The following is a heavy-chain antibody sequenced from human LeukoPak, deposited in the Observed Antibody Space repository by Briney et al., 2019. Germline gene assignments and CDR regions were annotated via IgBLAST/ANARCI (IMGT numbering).Heavy chain of an antibody. Sequence: SETLSLTCTVSDGSITNYDWSWVRQPPGKGLEFIGHVHYSGTANYNPSLKSRVTISVNTSKNQFSLKLSSVTAADTAVYYCARAYSSGWSYGMDVWGQGTTVTVSS. J-gene: IGHJ6*02. CDR3: ARAYSSGWSYGMDV. CDR2: VHYSGTA. D-gene: IGHD6-19*01. CDR1: DGSITNYD. V-gene: IGHV4-59*01.